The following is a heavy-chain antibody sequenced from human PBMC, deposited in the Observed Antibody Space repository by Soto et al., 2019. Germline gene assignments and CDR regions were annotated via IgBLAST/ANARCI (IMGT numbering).Heavy chain of an antibody. V-gene: IGHV4-34*01. D-gene: IGHD6-19*01. Sequence: QVQVQPWGAGLLKASETLSLTCAVVGDSLRGQSWNWIRQSPGKGLEWIGELDQSGGTNYNPSLKSRAIISDDTSKKQSSLTLPSVTAADTAVYYCAREDSYGWSGESLDVWGQGTTVTVSS. CDR2: LDQSGGT. CDR1: GDSLRGQS. J-gene: IGHJ6*02. CDR3: AREDSYGWSGESLDV.